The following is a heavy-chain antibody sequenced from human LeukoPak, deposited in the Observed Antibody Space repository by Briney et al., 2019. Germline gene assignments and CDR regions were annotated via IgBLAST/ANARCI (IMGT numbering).Heavy chain of an antibody. J-gene: IGHJ4*02. CDR1: GGSFSGCY. CDR2: INHSGST. CDR3: ARPYSAYASGDY. Sequence: PSETLSLTCAVYGGSFSGCYWSWIRQPPGKGLEWIGEINHSGSTNYNPSLKSRVTISVDTSKNQFSLKLSSVTAADTAVYYCARPYSAYASGDYWGQGTLVTVSS. D-gene: IGHD5-12*01. V-gene: IGHV4-34*01.